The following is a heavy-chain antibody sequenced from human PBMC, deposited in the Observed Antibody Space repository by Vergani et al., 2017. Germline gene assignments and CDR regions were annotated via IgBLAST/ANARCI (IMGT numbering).Heavy chain of an antibody. V-gene: IGHV5-51*01. J-gene: IGHJ4*02. D-gene: IGHD1-1*01. Sequence: EVELVQSGPEMRKPGESLKISCKGSEYRFVNYWIGWVRQMPGKGLEWMGIIYPADSDTRYSPSFQGQFTISADKSISTAFLKWDSLKASDTALYYCARHTTYTDSWGQGTLVTVSS. CDR1: EYRFVNYW. CDR3: ARHTTYTDS. CDR2: IYPADSDT.